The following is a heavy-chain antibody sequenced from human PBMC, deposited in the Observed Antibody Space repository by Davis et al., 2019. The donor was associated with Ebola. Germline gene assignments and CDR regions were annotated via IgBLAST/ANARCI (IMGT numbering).Heavy chain of an antibody. Sequence: GESLKISCAASGFTFSSYWMHWVRQAPGKGLVWVSRINSDGSSTSYADSVKGRFTISRDNAKNTLYLQMNSLRAEDTAVYYCAREGYCSGGSCYYFDYWGQGTLVTVSS. CDR3: AREGYCSGGSCYYFDY. CDR1: GFTFSSYW. D-gene: IGHD2-15*01. J-gene: IGHJ4*02. CDR2: INSDGSST. V-gene: IGHV3-74*01.